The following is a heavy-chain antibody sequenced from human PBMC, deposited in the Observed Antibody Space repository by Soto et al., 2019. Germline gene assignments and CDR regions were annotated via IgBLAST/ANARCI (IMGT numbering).Heavy chain of an antibody. V-gene: IGHV4-4*07. CDR2: IYTSGST. CDR3: ARDGGRYCSSTSCYNHYYYGMDV. D-gene: IGHD2-2*02. J-gene: IGHJ6*02. CDR1: GGSISSYY. Sequence: SETLSLTCTVSGGSISSYYWSWIRQPAGKGLEWIGRIYTSGSTNYNPSLKSRDTMSVDTSKNQFSLKLSSVTAADTAVYYCARDGGRYCSSTSCYNHYYYGMDVWGQGTTVTVSS.